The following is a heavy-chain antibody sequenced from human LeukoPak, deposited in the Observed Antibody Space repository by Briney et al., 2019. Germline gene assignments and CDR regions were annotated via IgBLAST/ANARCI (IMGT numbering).Heavy chain of an antibody. V-gene: IGHV3-9*01. D-gene: IGHD1-26*01. CDR3: AKDKGISGGLGYFDY. J-gene: IGHJ4*02. Sequence: GGSLRLSCAASGFTFDDYAMHWVRQAPGKGLEWVSGISWNSGSIGCADSVKGRFTISRDNAKNSLYLQMNSLRAEDTALYYCAKDKGISGGLGYFDYWGQGTLVTVSS. CDR1: GFTFDDYA. CDR2: ISWNSGSI.